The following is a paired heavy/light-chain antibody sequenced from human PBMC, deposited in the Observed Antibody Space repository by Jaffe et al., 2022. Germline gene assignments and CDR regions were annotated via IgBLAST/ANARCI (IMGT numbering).Light chain of an antibody. V-gene: IGKV1-39*01. J-gene: IGKJ1*01. CDR2: AAS. CDR1: QSISSY. Sequence: DIQMTQSPSSLSASVGDRVTITCRASQSISSYLNWYQQKPGKAPKLLIYAASSLQSGVPSRFSGSGSGTDFTLTISSLQPEDFATYYCQQSYSTPTTFGQGTKVEIK. CDR3: QQSYSTPTT.
Heavy chain of an antibody. Sequence: EVQLVETGGGLIQPGGSLRLSCAASGFTVSSNYMSWVRQAPGKGLEWVSVIYSGGSTYYADSVKGRFTISRDNSKNTLYLQMNSLRAEDTAVYYCARDGAEYSSSWQGDWYFDLWGRGTLVTVSS. J-gene: IGHJ2*01. V-gene: IGHV3-53*02. CDR1: GFTVSSNY. D-gene: IGHD6-13*01. CDR3: ARDGAEYSSSWQGDWYFDL. CDR2: IYSGGST.